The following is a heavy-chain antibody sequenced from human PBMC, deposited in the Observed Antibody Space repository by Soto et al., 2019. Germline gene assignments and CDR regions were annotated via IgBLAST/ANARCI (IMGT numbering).Heavy chain of an antibody. D-gene: IGHD3-22*01. CDR2: ITRSGGDT. CDR3: AKGGSFYEHYDHWYFDL. V-gene: IGHV3-23*01. Sequence: EVQLLESGGGLVQPGGSLRLSCAASGFTFSTYAMTWVRQAPGKGLEWVSAITRSGGDTIYVDSVKGRFTISRDNSKNTLHLKMTSLTAVHTAGYYCAKGGSFYEHYDHWYFDLWGRGTLVTVSS. J-gene: IGHJ2*01. CDR1: GFTFSTYA.